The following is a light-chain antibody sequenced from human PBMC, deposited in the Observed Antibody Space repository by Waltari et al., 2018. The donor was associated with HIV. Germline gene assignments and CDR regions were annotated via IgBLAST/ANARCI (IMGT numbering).Light chain of an antibody. V-gene: IGKV4-1*01. CDR3: QQYHSIPWT. Sequence: DIVLTKSPDSLAVSLGDRATIHCKSSPGLLSWPQNKYFLGWYQQKPGQPPKLLIYWASTREAGVPARFTGSGSGTDFSLTINSLQAEDVATYYCQQYHSIPWTFGRGTKVEI. CDR2: WAS. J-gene: IGKJ1*01. CDR1: PGLLSWPQNKYF.